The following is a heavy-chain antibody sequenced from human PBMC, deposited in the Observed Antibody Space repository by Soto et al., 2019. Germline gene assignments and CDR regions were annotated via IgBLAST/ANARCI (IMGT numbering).Heavy chain of an antibody. CDR1: GYTFTSYD. CDR3: ARGKRSARILAAHSKNAFDI. J-gene: IGHJ3*02. CDR2: MNPNSGNT. Sequence: SVKLSCKASGYTFTSYDINWVRQATGQGLEWMGWMNPNSGNTGYAQKFQGRVTMTRNTSISTAYMELSSLRSEDTAVYYCARGKRSARILAAHSKNAFDIWGQGTMVTVSS. D-gene: IGHD3-3*01. V-gene: IGHV1-8*01.